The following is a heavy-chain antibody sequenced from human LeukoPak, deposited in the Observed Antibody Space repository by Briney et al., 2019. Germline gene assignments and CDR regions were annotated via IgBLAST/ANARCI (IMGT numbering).Heavy chain of an antibody. J-gene: IGHJ4*02. CDR1: GYTFTSYG. Sequence: ASVKVSCKASGYTFTSYGVSWVRQAPGQGLEWMGWISAYNGNTNYAQKLQGRVTMTTDTSTSTAYMELRSLRSDDTALYYCARDPVRGYYDTSGYYFHYWGQGTLVTVSS. CDR3: ARDPVRGYYDTSGYYFHY. D-gene: IGHD3-22*01. V-gene: IGHV1-18*01. CDR2: ISAYNGNT.